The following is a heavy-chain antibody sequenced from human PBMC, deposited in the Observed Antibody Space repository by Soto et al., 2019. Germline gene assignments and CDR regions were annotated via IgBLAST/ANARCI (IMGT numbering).Heavy chain of an antibody. J-gene: IGHJ4*02. Sequence: GGSLRLSCAASGFTFSSYWMSWVRQAPGKGLEWVANIKQDGSEKYYVDSVKGRFTISRDNAKNSLYLQMNSLRAEDTAVYYCARDRCSSTCCYFDYWGEGTLVSVSS. CDR1: GFTFSSYW. CDR3: ARDRCSSTCCYFDY. CDR2: IKQDGSEK. D-gene: IGHD2-2*01. V-gene: IGHV3-7*01.